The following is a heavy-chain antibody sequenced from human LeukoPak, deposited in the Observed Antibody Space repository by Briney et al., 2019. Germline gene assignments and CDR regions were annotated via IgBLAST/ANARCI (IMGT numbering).Heavy chain of an antibody. Sequence: ASVKVSCKAPGYTFTNYYMHWVRQAPGQGLEWMGIINPSGGSTSYAQQFQGRVTMTRDTSTSTVYMELSSLRSEDMAVYYCARTPVELATDYFDYWGQGTLVTVSS. J-gene: IGHJ4*02. V-gene: IGHV1-46*01. CDR2: INPSGGST. CDR1: GYTFTNYY. CDR3: ARTPVELATDYFDY. D-gene: IGHD5-24*01.